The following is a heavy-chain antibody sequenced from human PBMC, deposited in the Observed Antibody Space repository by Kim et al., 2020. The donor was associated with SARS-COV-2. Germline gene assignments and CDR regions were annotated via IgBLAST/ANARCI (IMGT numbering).Heavy chain of an antibody. D-gene: IGHD3-10*01. Sequence: FQGRVTITANESTSTAYMELSSLRSEDTAVYYCAREQYYGSGSYSNWFDPWGQGTLVTVSS. J-gene: IGHJ5*02. CDR3: AREQYYGSGSYSNWFDP. V-gene: IGHV1-69*01.